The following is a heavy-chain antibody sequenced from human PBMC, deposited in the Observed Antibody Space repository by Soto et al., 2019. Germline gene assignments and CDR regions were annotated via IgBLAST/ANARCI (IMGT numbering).Heavy chain of an antibody. CDR3: ARFRRNYFDY. D-gene: IGHD3-10*01. CDR1: GDSMSGFY. CDR2: INYVGRTS. V-gene: IGHV4-59*01. J-gene: IGHJ4*02. Sequence: ASETLSLTCTVSGDSMSGFYWSWIRQTPGKGLEWIGYINYVGRTSYYSPSLQSRVTISLDSSKNQFSLILSSVTAADTAVFFCARFRRNYFDYWGQGTQVTV.